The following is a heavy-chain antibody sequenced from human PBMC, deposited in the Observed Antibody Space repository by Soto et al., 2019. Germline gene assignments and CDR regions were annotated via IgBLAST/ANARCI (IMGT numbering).Heavy chain of an antibody. Sequence: EVQLLESGGGLVQPGGSLRLSCAASGFTFSSYAMSWVRQAPGKGLEWVSAISGSGGSTYYADSVKGRFTISRDNSKITLSLQSNSLRAEATAVYSCAKDNTAVVTYWFAPWGHGTLFTVSS. D-gene: IGHD5-18*01. J-gene: IGHJ5*02. CDR3: AKDNTAVVTYWFAP. CDR1: GFTFSSYA. V-gene: IGHV3-23*01. CDR2: ISGSGGST.